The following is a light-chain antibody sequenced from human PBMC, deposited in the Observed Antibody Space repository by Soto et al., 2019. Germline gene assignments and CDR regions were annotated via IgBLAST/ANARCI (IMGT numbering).Light chain of an antibody. J-gene: IGKJ5*01. CDR2: AAS. V-gene: IGKV3-15*01. CDR1: QTILSN. CDR3: QQYNNWPIT. Sequence: IDTTQSQATLSVSPWQRPIHSSGASQTILSNLAWYQQKPGQAPRLLIYAASTRATGIPVRFSGSGSGTEFALTISSLQSEDFAVYYCQQYNNWPITFGQGTRLDIK.